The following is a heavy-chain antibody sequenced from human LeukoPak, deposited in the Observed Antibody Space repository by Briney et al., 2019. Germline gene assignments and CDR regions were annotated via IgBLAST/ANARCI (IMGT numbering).Heavy chain of an antibody. CDR1: GYSFSTYW. Sequence: GESLKISCKGSGYSFSTYWIGWVRQMPGKGLEWMGMIYPSDSDTRYSPSFQGQVIISADKSISTAYLQWSSLKASDTAMYYCARRDCTVGSCSFDYWGQGTLVTVSS. CDR3: ARRDCTVGSCSFDY. CDR2: IYPSDSDT. J-gene: IGHJ4*02. V-gene: IGHV5-51*01. D-gene: IGHD2-15*01.